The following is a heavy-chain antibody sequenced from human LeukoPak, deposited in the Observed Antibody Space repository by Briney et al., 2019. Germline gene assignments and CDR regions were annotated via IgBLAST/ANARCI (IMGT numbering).Heavy chain of an antibody. CDR3: ARWQYTISSGWFDP. Sequence: SETLSLTCTVSGGSISSRNYYWGWIRQPPGKGLEWVGSIYYSGSTYYNPSLKSRVTISVDTSKNQFSLRLSSVTAADTAVYYCARWQYTISSGWFDPWGQGTLVTVSS. D-gene: IGHD6-6*01. CDR1: GGSISSRNYY. CDR2: IYYSGST. J-gene: IGHJ5*02. V-gene: IGHV4-39*01.